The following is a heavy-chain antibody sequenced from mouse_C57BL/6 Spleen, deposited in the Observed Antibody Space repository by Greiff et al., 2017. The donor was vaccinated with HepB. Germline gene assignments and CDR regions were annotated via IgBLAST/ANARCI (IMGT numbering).Heavy chain of an antibody. J-gene: IGHJ4*01. Sequence: VQLQQPGAELVMPGASVKLSCKASGYTFTSYWMHWVKQRPGQGLEWIGEIDPSDSYTNYNQKFKGKSTLTVDKSSSTAYMQLSSLTSEDSAVYYCARNPNVAGYYYAMDYWGQGTSVTVSS. D-gene: IGHD2-2*01. CDR1: GYTFTSYW. CDR2: IDPSDSYT. CDR3: ARNPNVAGYYYAMDY. V-gene: IGHV1-69*01.